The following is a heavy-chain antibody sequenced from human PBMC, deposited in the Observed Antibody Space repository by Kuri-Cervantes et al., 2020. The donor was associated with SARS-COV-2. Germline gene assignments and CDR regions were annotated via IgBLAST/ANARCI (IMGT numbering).Heavy chain of an antibody. Sequence: SETLSLTCTVSGGSISSSSYYWGWIRQPPGKGLEWIGSIYHSGSTYYNPSLKSRVTISVDTSKNQFSLKLSSVTAADTAVYYCARHRSGDRYHYYYMDVWGKGTTVTVSS. CDR3: ARHRSGDRYHYYYMDV. CDR2: IYHSGST. CDR1: GGSISSSSYY. D-gene: IGHD7-27*01. J-gene: IGHJ6*03. V-gene: IGHV4-39*01.